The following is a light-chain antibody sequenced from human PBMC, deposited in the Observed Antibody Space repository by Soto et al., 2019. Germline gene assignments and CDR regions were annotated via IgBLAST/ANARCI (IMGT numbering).Light chain of an antibody. V-gene: IGKV3-20*01. CDR3: QQYDRSPL. Sequence: EIVLTQSPGALSLSPGERATLSCRASQSVSNSHSAWYQQKPGQAPRLLIYGASNRATGVSDRFSGSESGTAYTLTITRLEPEGSAVYYCQQYDRSPLFGGGTKVQI. CDR2: GAS. CDR1: QSVSNSH. J-gene: IGKJ4*01.